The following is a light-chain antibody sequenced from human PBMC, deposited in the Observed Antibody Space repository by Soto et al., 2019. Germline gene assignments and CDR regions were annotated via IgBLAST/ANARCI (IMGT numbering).Light chain of an antibody. J-gene: IGKJ4*01. V-gene: IGKV3-15*01. CDR1: QNVYNN. CDR2: DAS. Sequence: ESVMTRSPATLSVSPGEGATLSCKASQNVYNNLAWYQQRPGQPPRLLIYDASTRATGISARFSGSGYGTEFTLTISSLQSEDFAVYFCQQCRNWPLTFGGGTKVDIK. CDR3: QQCRNWPLT.